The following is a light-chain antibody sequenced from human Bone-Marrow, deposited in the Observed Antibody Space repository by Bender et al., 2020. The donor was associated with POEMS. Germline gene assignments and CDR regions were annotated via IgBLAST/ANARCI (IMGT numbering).Light chain of an antibody. CDR3: CSYAGTIYHII. J-gene: IGLJ2*01. CDR1: STDVGGYNL. V-gene: IGLV2-23*01. CDR2: EGT. Sequence: QSALTQPASVSGSPGQSITISCTGTSTDVGGYNLVSWYQQHPGKAPKLMIYEGTKRPSGVPDRLSGSKSDNTASLTVSGLQPEDEADYYCCSYAGTIYHIIFGGGTKLTVL.